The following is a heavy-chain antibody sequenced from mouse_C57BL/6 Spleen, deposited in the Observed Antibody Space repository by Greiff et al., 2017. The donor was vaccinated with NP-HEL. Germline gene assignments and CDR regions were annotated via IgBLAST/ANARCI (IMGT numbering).Heavy chain of an antibody. CDR1: GFTFSDAW. D-gene: IGHD3-2*02. V-gene: IGHV6-6*01. J-gene: IGHJ2*01. CDR2: IRNKANNHAT. Sequence: EVQVVESGGGLVQPGGSMKLSCAASGFTFSDAWMDWVRQSPEKGLEWVAEIRNKANNHATYYAESVKGRFTISRDDSKSSVYLQMNSLRAEDTGIYYCTRQLRLPYYFDYWGQGTTLTVSS. CDR3: TRQLRLPYYFDY.